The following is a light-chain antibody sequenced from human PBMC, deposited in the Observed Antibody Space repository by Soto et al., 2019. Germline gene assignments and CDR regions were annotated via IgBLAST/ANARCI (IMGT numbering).Light chain of an antibody. V-gene: IGKV3-11*01. Sequence: EIVFTQSPATLSLSPGERATLSCRASQSVSSYLAWYRQIPGQAPRLLIYDASKRATGIPDRFSGGGSGTDFTLTISSLEPEDFAVYYCQQYGSSPWTFGQGTKVDI. J-gene: IGKJ1*01. CDR2: DAS. CDR3: QQYGSSPWT. CDR1: QSVSSY.